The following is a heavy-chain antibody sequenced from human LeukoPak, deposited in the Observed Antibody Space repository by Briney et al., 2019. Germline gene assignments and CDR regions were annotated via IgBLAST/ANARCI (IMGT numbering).Heavy chain of an antibody. CDR3: AKGDKPVIAMVKFDY. Sequence: GGSLRLSCTVSGFTVSSNSMSWVRQAPGKGPEWVSGISGSGTNTYYADSVKGRFTISRDNSKNTLYMQMNSLRAEDTAVYYCAKGDKPVIAMVKFDYWGQGTLVTVSS. J-gene: IGHJ4*02. CDR1: GFTVSSNS. CDR2: ISGSGTNT. D-gene: IGHD5-18*01. V-gene: IGHV3-23*01.